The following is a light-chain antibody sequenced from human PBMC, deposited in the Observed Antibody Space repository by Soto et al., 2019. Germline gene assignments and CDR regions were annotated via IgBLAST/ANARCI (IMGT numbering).Light chain of an antibody. V-gene: IGLV2-14*01. J-gene: IGLJ1*01. CDR3: GSYTTSSNHV. CDR2: DVS. Sequence: QSALTQPASVSGSPGQSITISCTGTSSDVGAYNYVSWYQQHPGKAPKLMIYDVSHRPSGVSHRFSGSKSGNTASLTISGLQAEDEADYYCGSYTTSSNHVFGTGTKLTVL. CDR1: SSDVGAYNY.